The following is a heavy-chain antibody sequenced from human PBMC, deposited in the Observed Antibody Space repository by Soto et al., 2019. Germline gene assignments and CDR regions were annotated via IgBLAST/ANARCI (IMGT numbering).Heavy chain of an antibody. Sequence: RGESLKISCEGSGHSFTSYWIGWVRQMPGKGLEWMGIIYPGDSDTRYSPSFQGQVTISADKSISTAYLQWSSLKASDTAMYYCAKLAGTTPRALDYWGQGTLVTVSS. J-gene: IGHJ4*02. D-gene: IGHD1-7*01. CDR1: GHSFTSYW. V-gene: IGHV5-51*01. CDR3: AKLAGTTPRALDY. CDR2: IYPGDSDT.